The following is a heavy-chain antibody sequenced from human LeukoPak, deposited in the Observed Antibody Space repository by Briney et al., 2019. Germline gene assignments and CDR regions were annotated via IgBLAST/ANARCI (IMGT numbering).Heavy chain of an antibody. V-gene: IGHV3-23*01. CDR1: GFTFSSYA. D-gene: IGHD1-14*01. Sequence: GGSLRLSCAASGFTFSSYAMSWVRQAPGKGLEWVSAISGSGGSTYYADSVKGRFTISRDNSKNTLYLQMNSLTAEDTAVYFCAKDTGGPHFYDYWGQGTLVTVSS. CDR3: AKDTGGPHFYDY. J-gene: IGHJ4*02. CDR2: ISGSGGST.